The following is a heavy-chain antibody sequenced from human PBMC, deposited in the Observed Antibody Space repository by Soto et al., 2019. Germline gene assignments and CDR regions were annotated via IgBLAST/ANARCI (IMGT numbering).Heavy chain of an antibody. Sequence: SETLCLTYAVAGGYIRSGGYSWSWIRQPPGKGLEWIGYIYHSGSTYYNPSLKSRVTISVDRSKNQFSLKLSSVTAADTAVYYCASSGETGRYYYYGMDVWGQGTTVTVSS. D-gene: IGHD1-1*01. CDR3: ASSGETGRYYYYGMDV. CDR2: IYHSGST. CDR1: GGYIRSGGYS. V-gene: IGHV4-30-2*01. J-gene: IGHJ6*02.